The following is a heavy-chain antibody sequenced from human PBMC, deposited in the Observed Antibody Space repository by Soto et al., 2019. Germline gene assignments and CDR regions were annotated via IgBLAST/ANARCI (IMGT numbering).Heavy chain of an antibody. Sequence: PSETLCLTCTVSGLSIANNDGSWIRQPPGKGLEWIGYIYYTGSTNYDPSLKSRVTMSVDTSKNQFSLNLASLTAADTAIYYCARANWYSEYWGQGTLVTVSS. CDR1: GLSIANND. CDR2: IYYTGST. CDR3: ARANWYSEY. V-gene: IGHV4-59*13. J-gene: IGHJ4*02. D-gene: IGHD7-27*01.